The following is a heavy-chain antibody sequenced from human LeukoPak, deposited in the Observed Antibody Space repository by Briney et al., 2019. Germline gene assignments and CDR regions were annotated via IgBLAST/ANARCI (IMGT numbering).Heavy chain of an antibody. V-gene: IGHV4-59*01. CDR1: GGSISSYY. D-gene: IGHD2-2*01. J-gene: IGHJ6*02. Sequence: SETLSLTCTVSGGSISSYYWSWIRQPPGKGLEWIGYIYYSGSTNYNPSLKSRVTISVDTSKNPFSLKLSSVTAADTAVYYCARLIRDIVVVPAASSSRDYYYGMDVWGQGTTVTVSS. CDR3: ARLIRDIVVVPAASSSRDYYYGMDV. CDR2: IYYSGST.